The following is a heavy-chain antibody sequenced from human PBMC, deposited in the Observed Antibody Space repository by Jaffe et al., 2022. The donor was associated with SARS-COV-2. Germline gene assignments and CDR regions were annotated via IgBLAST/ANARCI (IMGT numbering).Heavy chain of an antibody. CDR2: ISYDGNNK. CDR1: GFTFNNYA. CDR3: ARDGAVLQRDGYNSPNFDY. Sequence: QVQLVESGGGVVQPGRSLTLSCAASGFTFNNYAMHWVRQAPGQGLEWVAVISYDGNNKYYADSVKGRFTISRDNSRNTLYLQMNSLRPEDTALYYCARDGAVLQRDGYNSPNFDYWGQGTLVTVSS. J-gene: IGHJ4*02. D-gene: IGHD5-12*01. V-gene: IGHV3-30*14.